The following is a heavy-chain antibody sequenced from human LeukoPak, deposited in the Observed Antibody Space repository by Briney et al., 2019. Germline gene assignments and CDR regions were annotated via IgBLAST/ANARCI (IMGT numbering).Heavy chain of an antibody. D-gene: IGHD3-22*01. V-gene: IGHV3-23*01. CDR3: ARSSSGYYGESD. J-gene: IGHJ4*02. CDR2: ISGSGGST. CDR1: GFTFSSYA. Sequence: GGSLRLSCAASGFTFSSYAMSWVRQAPGKGLEWVSAISGSGGSTYYADSVKGRFTISRDNSKNTLYLQMNSLRAEDTAVYYCARSSSGYYGESDWGQGTLVTVSS.